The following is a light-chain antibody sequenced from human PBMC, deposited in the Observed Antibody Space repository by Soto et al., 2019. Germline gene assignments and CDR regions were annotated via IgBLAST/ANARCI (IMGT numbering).Light chain of an antibody. V-gene: IGKV1-33*01. Sequence: DIQMTQSPSSLSASVGDRVTITCQASQDISNYLNWYQQKPGKAPKLLIFDASNVETGVPSRFSGSGSGTDFTFTIHSLQPEDAATYYCQQYEDLPITFGGGTK. J-gene: IGKJ4*01. CDR1: QDISNY. CDR2: DAS. CDR3: QQYEDLPIT.